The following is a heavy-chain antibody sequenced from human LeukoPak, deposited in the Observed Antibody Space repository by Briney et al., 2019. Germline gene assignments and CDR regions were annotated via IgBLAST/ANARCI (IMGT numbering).Heavy chain of an antibody. CDR1: GFTFSDYY. CDR2: ISSSGSTI. D-gene: IGHD2-2*01. CDR3: ARERDCSSTSCSIDY. J-gene: IGHJ4*02. Sequence: GGSLRLSCAASGFTFSDYYMSWIRQAPGKGLDWVSYISSSGSTIYYADSVKGRFTISRDNAKNSLYLQMNSLRAEDTAVYYCARERDCSSTSCSIDYWGQGTLVTVSS. V-gene: IGHV3-11*01.